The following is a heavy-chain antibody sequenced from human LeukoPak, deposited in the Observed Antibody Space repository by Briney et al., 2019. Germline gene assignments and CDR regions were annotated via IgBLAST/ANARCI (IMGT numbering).Heavy chain of an antibody. V-gene: IGHV3-30*18. D-gene: IGHD3-22*01. CDR3: AKADYDSSGYRDYYYYYMDV. CDR1: GFTFSSYG. Sequence: PGGSLRLSCAASGFTFSSYGMHWVRQAPGKGLEWVAVISYDGSNKYYADSVKGRFTISRDNSKNTLYLQMNSLRAEDTAVYYCAKADYDSSGYRDYYYYYMDVWGKGTTVTVSS. CDR2: ISYDGSNK. J-gene: IGHJ6*03.